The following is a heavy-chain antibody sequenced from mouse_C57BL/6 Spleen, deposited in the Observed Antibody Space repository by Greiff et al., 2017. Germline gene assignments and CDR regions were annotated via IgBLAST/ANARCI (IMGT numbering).Heavy chain of an antibody. CDR1: GYTFTSYG. Sequence: QVQLKESGAELARPGASVKLSCKASGYTFTSYGISWVKQRTGQGLEWIGEIYPRSGNTYYNEKFKGKATLTAAKSSSTAYMELRSLTSEDSAVYFCARDSSGYAMDYWGQGTSVTVSS. CDR2: IYPRSGNT. V-gene: IGHV1-81*01. J-gene: IGHJ4*01. D-gene: IGHD3-2*02. CDR3: ARDSSGYAMDY.